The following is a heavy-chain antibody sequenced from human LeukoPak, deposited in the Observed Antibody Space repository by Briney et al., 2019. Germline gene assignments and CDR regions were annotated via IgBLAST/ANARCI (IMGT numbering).Heavy chain of an antibody. D-gene: IGHD6-19*01. Sequence: PGSSVKVSCKASGGTFSSYAISWARQAPGQGLEWMGGIIPIFGTANYAQKFQGRVTITADRSTSTAYMELSSLRSEDTAVYYCARAVPEGYSSGWYGGAFDYWGQGTLVTVSS. V-gene: IGHV1-69*06. CDR2: IIPIFGTA. J-gene: IGHJ4*02. CDR3: ARAVPEGYSSGWYGGAFDY. CDR1: GGTFSSYA.